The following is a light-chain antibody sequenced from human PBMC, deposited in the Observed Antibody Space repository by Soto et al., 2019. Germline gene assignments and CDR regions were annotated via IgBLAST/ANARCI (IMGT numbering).Light chain of an antibody. J-gene: IGKJ5*01. Sequence: EILMTQSPSTLSVSPGERATLSCTASQSLYNNYLAWHQQKPGQAPRLLIYGEFSRATDIPDRFSGSGSGTDFTLTINRLEPEDSAVYYCQQYGSLITFGQGKRLEI. V-gene: IGKV3-20*01. CDR1: QSLYNNY. CDR3: QQYGSLIT. CDR2: GEF.